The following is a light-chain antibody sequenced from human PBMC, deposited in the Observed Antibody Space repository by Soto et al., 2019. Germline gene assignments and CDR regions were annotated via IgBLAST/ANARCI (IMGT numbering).Light chain of an antibody. Sequence: EIVSTQSPGILSLSPGERATLSCRASQSVSSSYLAWYQQKPGQAPRLVIYGASRRATGFPDRFSGSGSGTDFTLSISRLEPEDFAVYYCQQYGSSPRTFGQGTKVEIK. CDR1: QSVSSSY. V-gene: IGKV3-20*01. CDR2: GAS. J-gene: IGKJ1*01. CDR3: QQYGSSPRT.